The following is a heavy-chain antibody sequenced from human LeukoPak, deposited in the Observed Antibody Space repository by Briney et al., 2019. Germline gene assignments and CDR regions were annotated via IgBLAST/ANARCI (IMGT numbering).Heavy chain of an antibody. Sequence: GASVKVSCKASGYTFAEYGINWVRQAPGQGLEWMGWISVQNGNTKYAQNVQGRVTMTTDTSTETAYMELRTLRSDDTAVYYCARDYFGLGSYFGTGDYWGQGTLVTVSS. CDR3: ARDYFGLGSYFGTGDY. V-gene: IGHV1-18*01. D-gene: IGHD3-10*01. CDR2: ISVQNGNT. J-gene: IGHJ4*02. CDR1: GYTFAEYG.